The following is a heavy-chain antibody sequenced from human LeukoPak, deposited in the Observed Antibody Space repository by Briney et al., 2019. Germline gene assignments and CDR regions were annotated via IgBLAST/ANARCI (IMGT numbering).Heavy chain of an antibody. CDR2: IHPRRGDT. CDR1: GYSFTAFY. D-gene: IGHD1-26*01. Sequence: GASVKVSCKTSGYSFTAFYIHWVRQAPGQGLEWMGWIHPRRGDTNYAQKFQGRVTMTRDTSISTAYMELIGLRSDDTAVYYCAGPWDQVGFDPWGQGTLVSVSS. J-gene: IGHJ5*02. V-gene: IGHV1-2*02. CDR3: AGPWDQVGFDP.